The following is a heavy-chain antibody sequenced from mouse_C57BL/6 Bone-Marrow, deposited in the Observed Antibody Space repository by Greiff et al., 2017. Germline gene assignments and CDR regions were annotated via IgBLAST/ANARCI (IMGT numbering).Heavy chain of an antibody. CDR2: IDPSDSYT. Sequence: VQLQQSGAELVRPGTSVKLSCKASGYTFTSYWMHWVKQRPGQGLEWIGVIDPSDSYTNYNQKFKGKATLTVDTSSSTAYMQLSSLTSEDSAVYYSARRDYDAFAYWGQGTLVTVSA. CDR1: GYTFTSYW. J-gene: IGHJ3*01. D-gene: IGHD2-4*01. CDR3: ARRDYDAFAY. V-gene: IGHV1-59*01.